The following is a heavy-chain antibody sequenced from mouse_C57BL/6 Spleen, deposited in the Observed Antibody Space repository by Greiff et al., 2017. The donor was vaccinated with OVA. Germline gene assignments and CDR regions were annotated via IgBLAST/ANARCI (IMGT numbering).Heavy chain of an antibody. CDR3: AREAYGNHEGFAY. D-gene: IGHD2-1*01. J-gene: IGHJ3*01. CDR1: GYTFTDYY. V-gene: IGHV1-26*01. Sequence: VQLQQSGPELVKPGASVKISCKASGYTFTDYYMNWVKQSHGKSLEWIGDINPNNGGTSYNQKFKGKATLTVDKSSSTAYMELRSLTSEDSAVYYCAREAYGNHEGFAYWGQGTLVTVSA. CDR2: INPNNGGT.